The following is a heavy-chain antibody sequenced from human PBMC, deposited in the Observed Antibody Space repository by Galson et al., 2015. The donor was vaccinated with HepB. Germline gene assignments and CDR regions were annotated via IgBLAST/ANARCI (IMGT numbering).Heavy chain of an antibody. D-gene: IGHD3-22*01. CDR1: GFCFSKAW. J-gene: IGHJ4*02. Sequence: SLRLSCAASGFCFSKAWMTWVRQAPGKGLEWVGHIKDRGDGGTTDNAAPVKGRFTISRDDSKDTLYLQMNSLKTEDTAVYYCATLFYYDTSGPARRRDYFDYWGQGTLVTVSS. CDR3: ATLFYYDTSGPARRRDYFDY. V-gene: IGHV3-15*01. CDR2: IKDRGDGGTT.